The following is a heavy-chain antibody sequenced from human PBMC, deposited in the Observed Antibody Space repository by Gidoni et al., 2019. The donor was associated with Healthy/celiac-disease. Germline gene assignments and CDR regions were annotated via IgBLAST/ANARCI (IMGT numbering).Heavy chain of an antibody. CDR3: ARGLGYCSGGSCSYYFDY. CDR2: INHSGST. J-gene: IGHJ4*02. CDR1: GGSFRGYY. V-gene: IGHV4-34*01. Sequence: QVQLQQWGAGLLKPSETLSLTCAVYGGSFRGYYWSWIRQPPGKGLEWIGEINHSGSTNYNPSLKSRVTISVDTSKNQFSLKRSSVTAADTAVYYCARGLGYCSGGSCSYYFDYWGQGTLVTVSS. D-gene: IGHD2-15*01.